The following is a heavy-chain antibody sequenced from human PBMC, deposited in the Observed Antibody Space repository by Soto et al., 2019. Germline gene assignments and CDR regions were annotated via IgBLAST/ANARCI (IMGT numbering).Heavy chain of an antibody. V-gene: IGHV4-39*01. CDR1: GGSISSSSYY. D-gene: IGHD6-13*01. Sequence: PSETLSLTCTVSGGSISSSSYYWGWIRQPPGKGLEWIGSIYYSGSTYYNPSLKSRVTISVDTSKNQFSLKLSSVTAADTAVYYCARISVAAAGGWFDPWGQGTLVTVS. CDR3: ARISVAAAGGWFDP. J-gene: IGHJ5*02. CDR2: IYYSGST.